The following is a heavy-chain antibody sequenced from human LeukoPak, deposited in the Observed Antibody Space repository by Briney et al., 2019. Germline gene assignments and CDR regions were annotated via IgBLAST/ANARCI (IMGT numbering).Heavy chain of an antibody. CDR2: MYTLGNT. V-gene: IGHV3-66*01. D-gene: IGHD1-26*01. CDR1: GFTVSSNY. Sequence: PGGSLRLSCAASGFTVSSNYMTWVRQAPGKGLEWVSVMYTLGNTYYTDSVRGRFTISRDNSKNTLYLQLNSLRAEDTAVYYCAGYSGRSPYYMDVWGKGTTVTISS. J-gene: IGHJ6*03. CDR3: AGYSGRSPYYMDV.